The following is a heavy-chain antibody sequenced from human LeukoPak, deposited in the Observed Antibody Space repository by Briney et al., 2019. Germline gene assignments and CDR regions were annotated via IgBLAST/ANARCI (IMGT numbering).Heavy chain of an antibody. CDR2: IGRNSDYT. V-gene: IGHV3-9*03. J-gene: IGHJ4*02. CDR3: TRESCSGTTCRGFLDF. D-gene: IGHD2-15*01. CDR1: GFTFDDYA. Sequence: GGSLRLSCAASGFTFDDYAMHWVRQVPGKGLEWVSGIGRNSDYTGYVDSVKGRFTISRDNAENSLYLQMNSLRDEDMALYYCTRESCSGTTCRGFLDFWGQGTLVTVSP.